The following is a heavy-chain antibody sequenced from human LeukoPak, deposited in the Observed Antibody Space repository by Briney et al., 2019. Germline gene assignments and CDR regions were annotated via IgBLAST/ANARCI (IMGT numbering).Heavy chain of an antibody. Sequence: SETLSLTCTVSGGSISSSSYYWGWIRQPPGKGLEWIGSIYYSGSTYYNPSLKSRVTISVDTSKNQFSLKLSSVTAADTAVYYCARERSLAVAKFDYWGQGTLVTVSS. D-gene: IGHD6-19*01. J-gene: IGHJ4*02. CDR2: IYYSGST. V-gene: IGHV4-39*07. CDR1: GGSISSSSYY. CDR3: ARERSLAVAKFDY.